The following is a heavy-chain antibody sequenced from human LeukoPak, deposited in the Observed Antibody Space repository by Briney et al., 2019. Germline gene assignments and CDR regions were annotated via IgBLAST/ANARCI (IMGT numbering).Heavy chain of an antibody. J-gene: IGHJ4*02. CDR3: TRDRSRAEDD. V-gene: IGHV3-7*01. CDR2: INQGGSDK. Sequence: GGSLRLSCAASGFTFSGHWMSWVRQAPGKGLEWVANINQGGSDKYYVDSVKGQFTISRDNANNLLYLQMNSLRGEDTAVYYCTRDRSRAEDDWGQGTLVTVSS. D-gene: IGHD1-14*01. CDR1: GFTFSGHW.